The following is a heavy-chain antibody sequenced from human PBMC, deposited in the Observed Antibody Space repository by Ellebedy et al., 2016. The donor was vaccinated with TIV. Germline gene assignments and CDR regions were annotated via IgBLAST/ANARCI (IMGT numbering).Heavy chain of an antibody. CDR3: ARSTVRGKYYFDY. CDR1: GYTFTSYH. J-gene: IGHJ4*02. V-gene: IGHV1-46*01. Sequence: AASVKVSCKASGYTFTSYHMHWVRQAPGLGLEWMGIINPSGGSTSYAQKFQGRITVTRDTSTSTLYMELSSLRSEDTAVYYCARSTVRGKYYFDYWGQGTLVTVSS. CDR2: INPSGGST. D-gene: IGHD3-10*01.